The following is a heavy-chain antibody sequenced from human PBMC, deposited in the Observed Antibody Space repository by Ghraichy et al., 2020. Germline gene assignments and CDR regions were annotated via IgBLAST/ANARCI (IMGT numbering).Heavy chain of an antibody. J-gene: IGHJ4*02. Sequence: SCAASGFTFSSYAMHWVRQAPGKGLEWVAVISYDRSNKYYADSVKGRFTISRDNFENTLYLQMNSLRAEDTAVYYCARDYVDTTMVFNLELPDYWGQGTLVTVSS. CDR3: ARDYVDTTMVFNLELPDY. D-gene: IGHD5-18*01. CDR2: ISYDRSNK. V-gene: IGHV3-30-3*01. CDR1: GFTFSSYA.